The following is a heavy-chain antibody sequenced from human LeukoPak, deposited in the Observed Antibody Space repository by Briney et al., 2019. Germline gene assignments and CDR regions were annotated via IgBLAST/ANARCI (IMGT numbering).Heavy chain of an antibody. CDR1: GDSITSYY. CDR2: IYHSGTT. V-gene: IGHV4-59*01. D-gene: IGHD2-15*01. CDR3: AQKAPYSPGYSQH. Sequence: SETLSLTCTVSGDSITSYYWSWIRQPPGKGLEWIGYIYHSGTTNYNPSLKSRVTISVDPSKTQFSLRLSSVTAADTAVYYCAQKAPYSPGYSQHWGQGTLVTVSS. J-gene: IGHJ1*01.